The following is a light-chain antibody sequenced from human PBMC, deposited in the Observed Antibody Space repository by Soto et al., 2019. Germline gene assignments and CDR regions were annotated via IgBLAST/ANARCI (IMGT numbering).Light chain of an antibody. CDR1: QSISSH. V-gene: IGKV3-11*01. Sequence: EIVLTQSLATLSLSPGERATLSCRASQSISSHLAWYQQKPGQAPRLLMYDASNRATGIPARFSGGGSGTDFTLTISSLEPEDLAVYYCQQRNNWPLTFGGGTKVEIK. J-gene: IGKJ4*01. CDR3: QQRNNWPLT. CDR2: DAS.